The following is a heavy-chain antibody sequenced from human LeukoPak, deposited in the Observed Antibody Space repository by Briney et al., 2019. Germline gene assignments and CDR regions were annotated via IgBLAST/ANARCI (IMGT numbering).Heavy chain of an antibody. J-gene: IGHJ3*02. CDR3: ARDTDGHRVYYDSSPERGAFDI. V-gene: IGHV4-30-2*01. D-gene: IGHD3-22*01. CDR2: IYHSGST. Sequence: SQTLSLTCTVSGGSISSGGYYWSWIRQPPGKGLVWIGYIYHSGSTYYNPSLKSRVTISVDRSKNQFSLKLSSVTAADTAVYYCARDTDGHRVYYDSSPERGAFDIWGQGTMVTVSS. CDR1: GGSISSGGYY.